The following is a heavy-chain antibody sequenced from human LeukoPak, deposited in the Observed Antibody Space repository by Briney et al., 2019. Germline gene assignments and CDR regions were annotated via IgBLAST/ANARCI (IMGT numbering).Heavy chain of an antibody. CDR3: AISYQLLPFDY. D-gene: IGHD2-2*01. J-gene: IGHJ4*02. CDR1: GGSISSSSYY. Sequence: SETLSLTCTVSGGSISSSSYYWGWIRQPPGKGLEWIGSSYYSGSTYYNPSLKSRVTISVDTSKNQFTLKLSSVTAAGTAVYYCAISYQLLPFDYWGQGTLVTVSS. CDR2: SYYSGST. V-gene: IGHV4-39*01.